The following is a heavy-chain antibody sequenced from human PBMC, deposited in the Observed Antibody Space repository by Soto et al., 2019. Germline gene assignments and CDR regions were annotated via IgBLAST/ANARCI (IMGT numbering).Heavy chain of an antibody. CDR3: AKSLSPRYCSGGSCYTGSFDI. Sequence: QVQLVESGGGLVKPGGSLRLSCAASGFTFSDYYMSWIRQAPGKGLEWVSYISSSGGTIYYADSVKGRFTISRDNAKNSLYLQMNSLRAEDTAVYYCAKSLSPRYCSGGSCYTGSFDIWGQGTMVTVSS. CDR2: ISSSGGTI. D-gene: IGHD2-15*01. J-gene: IGHJ3*02. CDR1: GFTFSDYY. V-gene: IGHV3-11*01.